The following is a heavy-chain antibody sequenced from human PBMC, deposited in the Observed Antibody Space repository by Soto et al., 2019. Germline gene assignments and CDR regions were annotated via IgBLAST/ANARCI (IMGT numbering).Heavy chain of an antibody. J-gene: IGHJ6*03. Sequence: ESGGGLVKPGGSLRLSCAASGFTFSSYSMNWVRQAPGKGLEWVSSISSSSSYIYYADSVKGRFTISRDNAKNSLYLQMNSLRAEDTAVYYCARPRWGGGSGSFYMDVWGKGTTVTVSS. CDR1: GFTFSSYS. CDR3: ARPRWGGGSGSFYMDV. V-gene: IGHV3-21*01. D-gene: IGHD3-10*01. CDR2: ISSSSSYI.